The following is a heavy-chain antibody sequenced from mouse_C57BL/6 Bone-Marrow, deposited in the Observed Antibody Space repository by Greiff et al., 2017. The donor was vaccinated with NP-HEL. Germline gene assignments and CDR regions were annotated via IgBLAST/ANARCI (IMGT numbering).Heavy chain of an antibody. CDR3: ARHAHYYAMDY. V-gene: IGHV5-6*01. CDR1: GFTFSSYG. J-gene: IGHJ4*01. Sequence: DVQLVESGGDLVKPGGSLKLSCAASGFTFSSYGMSWVRQTPDKRLEWVATISSGGSYTYYPDSVKGRFTISRDNAKNTLYLQMSSLKSEDTAMYYCARHAHYYAMDYWGQGTSVTVSS. CDR2: ISSGGSYT.